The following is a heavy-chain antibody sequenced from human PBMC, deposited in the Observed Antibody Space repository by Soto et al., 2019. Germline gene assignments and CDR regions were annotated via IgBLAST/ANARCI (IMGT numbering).Heavy chain of an antibody. CDR1: GYTFTRYG. CDR2: ISGYNGDT. D-gene: IGHD2-8*01. V-gene: IGHV1-18*01. CDR3: SKNGQPPYYYYGLDV. J-gene: IGHJ6*02. Sequence: ASVKVSCKASGYTFTRYGTSWGRQAPGQGLEWMGWISGYNGDTNYAQKFQDRVSMTIDTSTGTAYMGLRSLTSDDTAIYYCSKNGQPPYYYYGLDVWGQGTKVRVSS.